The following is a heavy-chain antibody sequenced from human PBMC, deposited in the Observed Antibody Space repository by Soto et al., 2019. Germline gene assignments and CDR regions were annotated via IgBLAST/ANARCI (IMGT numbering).Heavy chain of an antibody. CDR2: IYYIGST. V-gene: IGHV4-31*03. CDR1: GGSISSGGYY. CDR3: ARDGGSSWYTYYFDS. D-gene: IGHD6-13*01. J-gene: IGHJ4*02. Sequence: SETLSLTCTVSGGSISSGGYYWNWIRQHPGKGLEWIGYIYYIGSTYYNPSLKSRVTISLDTSKNQFSLKLSSVTAADTAVYYCARDGGSSWYTYYFDSWGQGTLVTVSS.